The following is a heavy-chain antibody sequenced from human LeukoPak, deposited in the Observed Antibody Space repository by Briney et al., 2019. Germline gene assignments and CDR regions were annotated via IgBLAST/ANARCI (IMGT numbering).Heavy chain of an antibody. CDR3: ARDSGYCSSTGCYYFDY. V-gene: IGHV1-2*02. CDR1: GYTFTGYY. J-gene: IGHJ4*02. CDR2: INPNSGDT. D-gene: IGHD2-2*01. Sequence: ASVKVSCKASGYTFTGYYMHWVRQAPGQGLEWMGWINPNSGDTNYAQRFQGRVTMTRDTSLSTAYMDLSMLRSDDTAVYYCARDSGYCSSTGCYYFDYWGQGTLVTVSS.